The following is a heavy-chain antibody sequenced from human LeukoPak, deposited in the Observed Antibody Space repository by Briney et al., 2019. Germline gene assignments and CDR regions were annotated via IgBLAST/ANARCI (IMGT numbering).Heavy chain of an antibody. CDR2: ISSSSSYI. D-gene: IGHD3-22*01. Sequence: GGSLRLSCAASGFTFSSYSMNWVRQAPGKVLEWVASISSSSSYIYYADSVKGRFTISRDNAKNTLYLQMNSLRAEDTALYYCAKSPSGDNSGYYLDYWGQGSLVTVTS. J-gene: IGHJ4*02. CDR1: GFTFSSYS. V-gene: IGHV3-21*04. CDR3: AKSPSGDNSGYYLDY.